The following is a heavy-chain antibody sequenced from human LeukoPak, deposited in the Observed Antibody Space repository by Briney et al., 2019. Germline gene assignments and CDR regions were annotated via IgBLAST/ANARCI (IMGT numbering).Heavy chain of an antibody. CDR2: IYYTGST. D-gene: IGHD5-12*01. J-gene: IGHJ4*02. V-gene: IGHV4-39*01. CDR3: ARRSRGYSGYEYRFDY. CDR1: GGSISSSSYY. Sequence: KSSETLSLTCTVSGGSISSSSYYWGWIRQPPGKGLEWIGSIYYTGSTYFNPSLKSRVTISVDTSKNQFSLKLSSVTAADTAVYYCARRSRGYSGYEYRFDYWGQGTLVTVSS.